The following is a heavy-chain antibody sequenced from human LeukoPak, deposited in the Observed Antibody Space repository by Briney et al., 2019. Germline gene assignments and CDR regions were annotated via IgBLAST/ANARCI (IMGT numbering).Heavy chain of an antibody. V-gene: IGHV3-11*01. CDR3: AKVGWGYRDAFDI. Sequence: PGGSLRLSCAASGFTFSDYYMSWLRQAPGKGLEWISYISSSGKNIYYVDPVQGRFTISRDNAKTSLYLQMNSLRAEDTAVYYCAKVGWGYRDAFDIWGQGTVVTVSS. CDR2: ISSSGKNI. CDR1: GFTFSDYY. D-gene: IGHD6-13*01. J-gene: IGHJ3*02.